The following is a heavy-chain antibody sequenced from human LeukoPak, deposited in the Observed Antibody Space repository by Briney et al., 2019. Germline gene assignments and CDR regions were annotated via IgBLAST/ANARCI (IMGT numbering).Heavy chain of an antibody. V-gene: IGHV4-39*07. CDR3: ARVKDYDFWSGYYRRNWFDP. D-gene: IGHD3-3*01. CDR1: GGSISSSSYY. J-gene: IGHJ5*02. CDR2: IHYSGST. Sequence: PSETLSLTCTVSGGSISSSSYYWGWIRQPPGKGLEWIGSIHYSGSTYYNPFLKSRVTISVDTSKNQFSLKLSSVTAADTAVYYCARVKDYDFWSGYYRRNWFDPWGQGTLVTVSS.